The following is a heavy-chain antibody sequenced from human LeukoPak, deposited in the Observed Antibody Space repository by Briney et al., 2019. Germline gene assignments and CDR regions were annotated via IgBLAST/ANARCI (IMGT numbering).Heavy chain of an antibody. Sequence: PGGSLRLSCAVSGFSFSSYEMNWVRQAPGKGLEWVSYISSSGSTIYYADSVKGRFTISRDNAKNSLYLQMNSLRAEDTAVYYCASRSGSGWFHFDYWGQGTLVTVSS. V-gene: IGHV3-48*03. CDR2: ISSSGSTI. CDR1: GFSFSSYE. CDR3: ASRSGSGWFHFDY. J-gene: IGHJ4*02. D-gene: IGHD6-19*01.